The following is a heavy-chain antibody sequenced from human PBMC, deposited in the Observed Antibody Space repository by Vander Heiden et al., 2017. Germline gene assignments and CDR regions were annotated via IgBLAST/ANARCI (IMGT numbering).Heavy chain of an antibody. Sequence: VQLVESGGGLVKPGGSLRLSCAASVFTFSSYSMRWVRQAPGKGLEGVSSISSRSTYIHYADAVKGRFTISRDNAKNSLCLQMNSLGVEDTAVYYCASRGYCGGDNCLHHFDYWGQGTLVTASS. CDR3: ASRGYCGGDNCLHHFDY. D-gene: IGHD2-21*01. J-gene: IGHJ4*02. V-gene: IGHV3-21*01. CDR2: ISSRSTYI. CDR1: VFTFSSYS.